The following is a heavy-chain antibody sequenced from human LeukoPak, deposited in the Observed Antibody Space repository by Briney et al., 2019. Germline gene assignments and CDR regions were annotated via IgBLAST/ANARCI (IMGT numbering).Heavy chain of an antibody. CDR1: GYSFTGYH. D-gene: IGHD3-3*01. Sequence: GASVNVSFKAFGYSFTGYHLHWVRQAPRQGLEWMGWVNPKTGGTNYARKFQGRVTMTRDTSINTVNMELSRLTSDDTAVYYCAREFSSKLEWLAYVTGDDAFDVWGQGTMITVS. V-gene: IGHV1-2*02. J-gene: IGHJ3*01. CDR2: VNPKTGGT. CDR3: AREFSSKLEWLAYVTGDDAFDV.